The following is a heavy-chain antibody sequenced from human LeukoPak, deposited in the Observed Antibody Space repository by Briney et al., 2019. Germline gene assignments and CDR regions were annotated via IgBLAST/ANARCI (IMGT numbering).Heavy chain of an antibody. CDR1: GFIFSDYY. CDR2: ISSSGSTI. D-gene: IGHD4-17*01. V-gene: IGHV3-11*04. CDR3: ARSEPMTTVYSDY. J-gene: IGHJ4*02. Sequence: GGSLRLSCAASGFIFSDYYMSWLRQAPGKGLEWVSYISSSGSTIYYADSVKGRFTISRDNAKNSLYLQMNSLRAEDTAVYYCARSEPMTTVYSDYWGQGTLVTVSS.